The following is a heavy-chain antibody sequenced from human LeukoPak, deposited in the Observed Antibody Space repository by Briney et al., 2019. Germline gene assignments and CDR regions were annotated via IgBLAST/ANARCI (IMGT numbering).Heavy chain of an antibody. Sequence: PGGSLRLSCAASGFTFSDYYMSWIRQAPGTGLEWLLYISGSGSFIYYADSVKGQFTISRDNAKNSLYLQMNSLRVEDTAVYYCARARGLWFGELSPDYWGQGTLVTVSS. CDR1: GFTFSDYY. V-gene: IGHV3-11*04. D-gene: IGHD3-10*01. CDR2: ISGSGSFI. J-gene: IGHJ4*02. CDR3: ARARGLWFGELSPDY.